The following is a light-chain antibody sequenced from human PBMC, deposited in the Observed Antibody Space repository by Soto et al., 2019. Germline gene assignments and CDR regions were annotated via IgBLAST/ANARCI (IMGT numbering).Light chain of an antibody. CDR2: STS. CDR1: QSVNNN. Sequence: EIVMTQSPATLSVSPGEGATLSCRASQSVNNNLAWYQQTPGRAPRLLIYSTSTRAIDTADRFSGSGSGTDFTLTVSSLQSEDFEVYYCQQYHTWPLTLGAGTKVDIK. CDR3: QQYHTWPLT. V-gene: IGKV3-15*01. J-gene: IGKJ4*01.